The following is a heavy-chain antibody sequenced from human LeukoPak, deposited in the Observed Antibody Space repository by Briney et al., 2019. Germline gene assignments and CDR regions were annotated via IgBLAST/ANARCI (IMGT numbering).Heavy chain of an antibody. CDR2: INPSGGST. Sequence: ASVKVSCKASGYTFTSYYMHWVRQAPGQGLEWMGIINPSGGSTSYAQKFQGRVTMTRDTSTSTVYMELSSLRSEDTAVYYCAALADPKERDRTDEAFDIWGQGTMVTVSS. D-gene: IGHD1-1*01. CDR1: GYTFTSYY. CDR3: AALADPKERDRTDEAFDI. V-gene: IGHV1-46*01. J-gene: IGHJ3*02.